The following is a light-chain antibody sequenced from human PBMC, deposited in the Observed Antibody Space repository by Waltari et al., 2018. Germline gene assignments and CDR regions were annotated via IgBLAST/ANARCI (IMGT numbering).Light chain of an antibody. J-gene: IGLJ2*01. CDR3: SSYAGSNNLGV. V-gene: IGLV2-8*01. CDR1: SSDVGGYNY. Sequence: QSALTQPPSASGSPGQSVTISCTGTSSDVGGYNYVSWYQQHPGQAPKLMIYAVTKRPSWVPDRFSGSKSGNTASLTVSGLQAEDEADYYCSSYAGSNNLGVFGGGTKLTVL. CDR2: AVT.